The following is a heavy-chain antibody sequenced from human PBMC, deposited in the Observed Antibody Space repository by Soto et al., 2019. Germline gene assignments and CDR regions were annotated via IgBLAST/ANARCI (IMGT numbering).Heavy chain of an antibody. V-gene: IGHV4-59*01. D-gene: IGHD2-21*01. CDR2: IYYSGST. CDR3: ARALSGGDFDY. J-gene: IGHJ4*02. Sequence: SETLSLTCTVSGGSISSYYWSWIRQPPGKGLEWIGYIYYSGSTNYNPSLKSRVTISVDTSKNQFSLKLSSVTAADTAVYYCARALSGGDFDYRGQGTLVTVSS. CDR1: GGSISSYY.